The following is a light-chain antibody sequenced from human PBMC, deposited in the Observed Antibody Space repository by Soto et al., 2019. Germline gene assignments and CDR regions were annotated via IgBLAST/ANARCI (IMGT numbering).Light chain of an antibody. CDR1: TSNIGNNY. J-gene: IGLJ3*02. CDR3: ATWDSSLSGGV. CDR2: DNN. V-gene: IGLV1-51*01. Sequence: QSVLTQPPSVSSASGLKVTISCSGSTSNIGNNYVSWYQQLPGTAPKLLIYDNNRRPSGIPDRFSASKSGTSATLGITGLQTGDGADYYCATWDSSLSGGVFGGGTKVTVL.